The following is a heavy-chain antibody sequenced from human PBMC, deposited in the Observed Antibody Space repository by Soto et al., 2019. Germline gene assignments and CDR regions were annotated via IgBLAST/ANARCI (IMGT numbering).Heavy chain of an antibody. CDR2: INHSGST. V-gene: IGHV4-34*01. CDR1: GGSFSGYY. D-gene: IGHD2-2*01. Sequence: SETLSLTCAVYGGSFSGYYWSWIRQPPGKGLEWIGEINHSGSTNYNPSLKSRVTISVDTSKNQFSLKLSSVTAADTAVYYCAKLGYCSSTSCRGHAFDIWGPGTMVTVS. J-gene: IGHJ3*02. CDR3: AKLGYCSSTSCRGHAFDI.